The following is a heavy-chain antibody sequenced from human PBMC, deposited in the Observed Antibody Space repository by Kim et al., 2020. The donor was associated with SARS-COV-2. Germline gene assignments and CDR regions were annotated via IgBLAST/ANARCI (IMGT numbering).Heavy chain of an antibody. CDR1: GYTFTSYA. CDR2: INAGNGNT. Sequence: ASVKVSCKASGYTFTSYAMHWVRQAPGQRLEWMGWINAGNGNTKYSQKFQGRVTITRDTSASTAYMELSSLRSEDTAVYYCASPSGSYDAFDIWGQGTMVTVSS. J-gene: IGHJ3*02. D-gene: IGHD1-26*01. V-gene: IGHV1-3*01. CDR3: ASPSGSYDAFDI.